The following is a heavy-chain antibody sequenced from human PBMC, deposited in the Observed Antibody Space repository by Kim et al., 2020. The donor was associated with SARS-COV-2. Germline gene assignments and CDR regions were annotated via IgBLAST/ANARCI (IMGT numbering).Heavy chain of an antibody. CDR2: IIPIFGTA. V-gene: IGHV1-69*13. J-gene: IGHJ5*02. D-gene: IGHD3-22*01. CDR3: ATGRGGTYYYDSSGYFPPGGWFDP. CDR1: GGTFSSYA. Sequence: SVKVSCKASGGTFSSYAISWVRQAPGQGLEWMGGIIPIFGTANYAQKFQGRVTITADESTSTAYMELSSLRSEDTAVYYCATGRGGTYYYDSSGYFPPGGWFDPWGQGTLVTVSS.